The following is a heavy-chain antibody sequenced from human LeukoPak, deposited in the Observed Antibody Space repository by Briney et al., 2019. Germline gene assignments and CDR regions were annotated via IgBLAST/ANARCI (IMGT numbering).Heavy chain of an antibody. J-gene: IGHJ4*02. V-gene: IGHV1-69*05. CDR3: ARDPFYGGNPVDY. Sequence: SVKVSCKASGGTFSSYAISWVRQAPGQGLEWMGRIIPIFGTANYAQKFQGRVTITTDESTSTAYMELSSLRSEDTAVYYCARDPFYGGNPVDYWGQGTLVTVSS. CDR2: IIPIFGTA. CDR1: GGTFSSYA. D-gene: IGHD4-23*01.